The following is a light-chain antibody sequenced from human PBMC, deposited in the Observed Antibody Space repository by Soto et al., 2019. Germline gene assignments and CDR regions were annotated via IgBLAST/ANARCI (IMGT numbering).Light chain of an antibody. J-gene: IGKJ1*01. CDR3: QQYNNWPRT. Sequence: EIVLTQSPATLSLSPGERDPLSCRASQSVSSYLAWYPQKPGQAPRLLIHGATTRATGIPARFSGSGSGTEFTLTISSLQSEDFAVYYCQQYNNWPRTFGQGTKVDI. CDR1: QSVSSY. V-gene: IGKV3-15*01. CDR2: GAT.